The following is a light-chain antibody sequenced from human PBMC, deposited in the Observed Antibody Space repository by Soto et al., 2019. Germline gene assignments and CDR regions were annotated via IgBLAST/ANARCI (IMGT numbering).Light chain of an antibody. Sequence: EIVMTQSPATLSVSPGERATLSCRASQSVSSNLAWYQQKPGQAPRLLIYGASTRATGIPARFSGSGSGTEFTLTNSRLQSEDFAVYYCQKYNNWPPYTFGQGTKLEIK. CDR3: QKYNNWPPYT. CDR1: QSVSSN. V-gene: IGKV3-15*01. J-gene: IGKJ2*01. CDR2: GAS.